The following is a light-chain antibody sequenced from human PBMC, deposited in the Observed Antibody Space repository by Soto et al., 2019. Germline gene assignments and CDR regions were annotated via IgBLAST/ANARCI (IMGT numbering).Light chain of an antibody. J-gene: IGKJ1*01. CDR3: QQYNNWPRT. CDR2: GAS. CDR1: QSVSSN. Sequence: ENVMTQSPATLSVSPGERATLSCRASQSVSSNLAWYQQKPGQAPRLLIYGASTRATGIPARFSGSGSGTEFTLTISSLQSEDFAVYYCQQYNNWPRTFGQGTKVDFK. V-gene: IGKV3-15*01.